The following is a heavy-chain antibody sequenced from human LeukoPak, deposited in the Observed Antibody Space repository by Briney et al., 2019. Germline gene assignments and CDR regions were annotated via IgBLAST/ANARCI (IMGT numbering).Heavy chain of an antibody. D-gene: IGHD1-26*01. CDR2: ISGRGGST. J-gene: IGHJ4*02. V-gene: IGHV3-23*01. CDR1: GFTFSSYG. CDR3: AKDRSGSYWNFDY. Sequence: GGSLRLSCAASGFTFSSYGMSWVRQAPGKGLEWVSAISGRGGSTYYADSVKGRFTISRDNSKNTLYLQMNSLRAEDTAVYYCAKDRSGSYWNFDYGGQGTLVTVSS.